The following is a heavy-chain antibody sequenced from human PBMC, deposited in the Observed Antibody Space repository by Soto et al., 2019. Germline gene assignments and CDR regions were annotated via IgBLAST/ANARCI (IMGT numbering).Heavy chain of an antibody. Sequence: GGSLRLSCAASGFTFSTYAMHWVRQAPGKGLEWVAVMASDGTFEYYRDSVKGRFIISRDNSKNTLYLHMNGLRAEDTAVYYCAKHNLGSGYYYSGFDYWGQGTLVTVSS. CDR3: AKHNLGSGYYYSGFDY. CDR2: MASDGTFE. J-gene: IGHJ4*02. CDR1: GFTFSTYA. D-gene: IGHD3-10*01. V-gene: IGHV3-30*18.